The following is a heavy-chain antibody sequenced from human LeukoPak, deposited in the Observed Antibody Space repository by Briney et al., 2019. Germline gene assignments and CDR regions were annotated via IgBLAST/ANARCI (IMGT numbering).Heavy chain of an antibody. Sequence: KPSETLSLTCAVSGYSISSGYYWGWIRQPPGKGLEWIGSIYHSGSTYYNPSLKSRVTISVDTSKNQFSLKLSSVTAADTAVYYCARRPIAIFGVVTAFDIWGQGTMVTVSS. V-gene: IGHV4-38-2*01. CDR3: ARRPIAIFGVVTAFDI. D-gene: IGHD3-3*01. J-gene: IGHJ3*02. CDR1: GYSISSGYY. CDR2: IYHSGST.